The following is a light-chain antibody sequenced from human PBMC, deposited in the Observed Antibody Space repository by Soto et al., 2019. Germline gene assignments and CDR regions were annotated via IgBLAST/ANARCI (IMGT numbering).Light chain of an antibody. V-gene: IGKV3-20*01. CDR3: QQYGSSPWT. Sequence: EIVLTQSSGTLSLSPGERATLSCRASQSVSSSYLAWYQQKPGQAPRLLIYGASSRATGIPDRFSGSGSGTDFTLTISRLEPEDFAVYYCQQYGSSPWTFCQGTKVEIK. J-gene: IGKJ1*01. CDR2: GAS. CDR1: QSVSSSY.